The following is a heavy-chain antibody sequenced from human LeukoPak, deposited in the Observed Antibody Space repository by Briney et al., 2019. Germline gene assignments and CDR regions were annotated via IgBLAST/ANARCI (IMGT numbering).Heavy chain of an antibody. CDR3: VRGDGGYSSGSVDY. V-gene: IGHV3-48*03. CDR2: ISTSGGTI. J-gene: IGHJ4*02. CDR1: GSTFSSYE. D-gene: IGHD6-19*01. Sequence: GGSLRLSCAASGSTFSSYEMNWVRQAPGKGLEWVSYISTSGGTIYYADSVKGRFTISRDNAKNSLYLQMNSLRAEDTGVYYCVRGDGGYSSGSVDYWGQGTLVTVSS.